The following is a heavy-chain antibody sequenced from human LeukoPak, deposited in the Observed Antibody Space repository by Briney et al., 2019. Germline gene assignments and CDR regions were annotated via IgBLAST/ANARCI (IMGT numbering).Heavy chain of an antibody. CDR3: ARIGHGANSHLKWYFDL. CDR2: IFYSGSA. D-gene: IGHD4-23*01. J-gene: IGHJ2*01. Sequence: PSETLSLTCNVSGVSISSTYYWGWIRQPPGKGQEWIGSIFYSGSAYYNPSLKSRLAIPLDTSKNEFSLRVTSVTAADTGVYFCARIGHGANSHLKWYFDLWGRGTLVTVSS. V-gene: IGHV4-39*01. CDR1: GVSISSTYY.